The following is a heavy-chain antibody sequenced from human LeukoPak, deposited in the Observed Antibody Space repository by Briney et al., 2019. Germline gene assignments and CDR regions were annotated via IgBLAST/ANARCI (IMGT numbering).Heavy chain of an antibody. V-gene: IGHV4-34*01. J-gene: IGHJ5*02. Sequence: SETLSLTCAVYGGSFSGYYWSWIRQPPGKGLEWVGEINHSGSTNYNPSLKSRVTISVDTSKNQFSLKLSSVTAADTAVYYCARTVGWFDPWGQGTLVTVSS. CDR3: ARTVGWFDP. CDR1: GGSFSGYY. CDR2: INHSGST.